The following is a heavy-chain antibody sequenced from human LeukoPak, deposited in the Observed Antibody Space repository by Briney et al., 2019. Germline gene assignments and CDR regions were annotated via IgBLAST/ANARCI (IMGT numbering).Heavy chain of an antibody. J-gene: IGHJ4*02. CDR2: ISGGGTFT. CDR3: ATTMIWGVITDY. CDR1: GFSFSSYA. V-gene: IGHV3-23*01. D-gene: IGHD3-10*01. Sequence: GGSLRLSCAASGFSFSSYAMSWVRQAPGKGLEWVSTISGGGTFTYYADSVKGRFTISRDNSKNTLYLQMNSLRAEDTAVYYCATTMIWGVITDYWGQGTLVTVSS.